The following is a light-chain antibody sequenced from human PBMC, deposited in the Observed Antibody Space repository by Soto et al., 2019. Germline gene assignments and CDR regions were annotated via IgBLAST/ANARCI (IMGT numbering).Light chain of an antibody. Sequence: QSVLTQPPSVSGAPGQRVTISCTGSSSNIGAGYDVHWYQQLPATAPKLLIYANINRPSGVPDRFSGSKSGTSASLAITGLLAEDEADYYCHSYDSSLSTWVFGGGTKLTVL. J-gene: IGLJ3*02. CDR2: ANI. CDR1: SSNIGAGYD. CDR3: HSYDSSLSTWV. V-gene: IGLV1-40*01.